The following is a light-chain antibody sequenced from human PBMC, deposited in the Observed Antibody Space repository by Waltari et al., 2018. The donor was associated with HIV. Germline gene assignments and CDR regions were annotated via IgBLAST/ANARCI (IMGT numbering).Light chain of an antibody. CDR1: TIGSKT. J-gene: IGLJ2*01. V-gene: IGLV3-21*02. Sequence: SYVLTQPPSVPVAPGQTARITCGGNTIGSKTVQWYQQRPGQAPVLVVFDDRDRPSGIPERFSGSSSGNTATLTISRVEAGHEADYYCQVWDSSANGVFGGGTKLTVL. CDR3: QVWDSSANGV. CDR2: DDR.